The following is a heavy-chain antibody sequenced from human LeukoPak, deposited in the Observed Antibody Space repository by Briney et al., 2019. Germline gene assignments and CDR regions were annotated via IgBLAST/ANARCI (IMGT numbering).Heavy chain of an antibody. D-gene: IGHD6-6*01. J-gene: IGHJ4*02. Sequence: SVKVSCKASGGTFSSYAISWVRQAPGQGLEWMGGIIPIFGTANYAQKFQGRVTITADESTSTAYMELSSLRSEDTAVYSCARVPESSSSPLYGRGWGPPGYGGRETRVTVS. CDR1: GGTFSSYA. CDR3: ARVPESSSSPLYGRGWGPPGY. V-gene: IGHV1-69*13. CDR2: IIPIFGTA.